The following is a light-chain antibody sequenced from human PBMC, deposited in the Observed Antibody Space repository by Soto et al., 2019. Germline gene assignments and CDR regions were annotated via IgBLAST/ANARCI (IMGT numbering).Light chain of an antibody. CDR3: QQYHHWPVT. V-gene: IGKV3-15*01. Sequence: EVVMTQSPATLYVSPGERVTLSCRASQAVGYNLAWYQHKPGQAPRLLIYGASTRVTGIPTRFSGSGSGTEFTLTINSLQSEDAAVYYCQQYHHWPVTFGGGTKVEIK. CDR2: GAS. J-gene: IGKJ4*01. CDR1: QAVGYN.